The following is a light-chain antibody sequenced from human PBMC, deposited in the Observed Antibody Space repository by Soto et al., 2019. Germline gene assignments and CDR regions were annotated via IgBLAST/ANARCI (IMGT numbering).Light chain of an antibody. CDR2: AAS. V-gene: IGKV3-15*01. CDR1: QSVSSN. CDR3: HQYHHWPPSFT. Sequence: EIVLPQSPSTLSVSPGERSTLSRISIQSVSSNLAWYQHKPGQAPRLLIYAASTRATGIPARFSGSGSGTDFTLTISSLQSEDFAVYYCHQYHHWPPSFTFGPGTKVD. J-gene: IGKJ3*01.